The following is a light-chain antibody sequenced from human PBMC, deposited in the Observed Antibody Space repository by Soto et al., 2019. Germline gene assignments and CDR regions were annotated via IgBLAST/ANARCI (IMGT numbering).Light chain of an antibody. CDR2: EAS. CDR1: QGITNR. J-gene: IGKJ5*01. V-gene: IGKV1D-12*01. Sequence: DIQMTQSPSSVSASVGDRITITCRASQGITNRLAWYQQKPGKAPKLLIYEASSLQSGDPSWISGSGSGTDFTLTISSLQPEDFATYYCQQANSFPITFGQGTRLEIK. CDR3: QQANSFPIT.